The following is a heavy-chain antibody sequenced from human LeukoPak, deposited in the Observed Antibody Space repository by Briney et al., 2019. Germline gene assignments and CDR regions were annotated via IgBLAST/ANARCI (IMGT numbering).Heavy chain of an antibody. CDR1: GFTFSNYG. D-gene: IGHD3-22*01. CDR2: IWYDGSNK. V-gene: IGHV3-33*08. CDR3: ARELPPVVKYYFDY. Sequence: PGRSLRLSCAASGFTFSNYGMHWVRQAPGKGLEWVALIWYDGSNKYYADSVKSRFSISRDDSKNTLYLQMNSLRAEDTGLYYCARELPPVVKYYFDYWGQGTLVTVSS. J-gene: IGHJ4*02.